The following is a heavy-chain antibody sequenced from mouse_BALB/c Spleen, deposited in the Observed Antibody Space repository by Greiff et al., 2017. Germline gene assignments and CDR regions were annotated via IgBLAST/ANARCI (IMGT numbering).Heavy chain of an antibody. D-gene: IGHD1-1*01. CDR1: GYSFTGYF. J-gene: IGHJ2*01. Sequence: VQLQQSGPELVKPGASVKISCKASGYSFTGYFMNWVKQSRGKSLEWIGRINPYNGDTFYNQKFKGKATLTVDKSSSTAHMELLSLTSEDSAVYYCGKGGYGSSYRGYFDYWGQGTTLTVSS. CDR3: GKGGYGSSYRGYFDY. V-gene: IGHV1-37*01. CDR2: INPYNGDT.